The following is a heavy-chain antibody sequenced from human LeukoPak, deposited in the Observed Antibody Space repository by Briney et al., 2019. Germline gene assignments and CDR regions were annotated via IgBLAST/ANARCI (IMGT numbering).Heavy chain of an antibody. Sequence: ASVKVSCKASGYTFTSYDINWVRQATGQGLEWMGWMNLNSGNTGYAQKFQGRATMTRNTSISTAYVEPSSLRSADTAVYYCARGRRGTTVTTFRLGQVFDYWGQGTLVTVSS. D-gene: IGHD4-17*01. CDR3: ARGRRGTTVTTFRLGQVFDY. J-gene: IGHJ4*02. CDR2: MNLNSGNT. V-gene: IGHV1-8*01. CDR1: GYTFTSYD.